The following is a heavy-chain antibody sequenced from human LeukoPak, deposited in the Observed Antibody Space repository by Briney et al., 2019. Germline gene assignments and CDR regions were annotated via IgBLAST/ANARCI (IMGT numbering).Heavy chain of an antibody. CDR1: GDTFSSYA. V-gene: IGHV1-69*01. D-gene: IGHD4-17*01. J-gene: IGHJ5*02. CDR2: IIPIYGTV. Sequence: ASVKVSCKTSGDTFSSYAIIWVRQAPGQGLERRGGIIPIYGTVNYAQKFQGRVTITADEFTSTAYMELTSLTSEDTAVYYCARDRTGYGDYMNRLDPWGQGTLVTVSS. CDR3: ARDRTGYGDYMNRLDP.